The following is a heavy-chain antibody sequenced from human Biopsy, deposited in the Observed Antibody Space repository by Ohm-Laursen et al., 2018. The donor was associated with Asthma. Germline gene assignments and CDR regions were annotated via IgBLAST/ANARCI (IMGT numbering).Heavy chain of an antibody. CDR3: GRERSYMVDY. J-gene: IGHJ4*02. D-gene: IGHD3-10*01. CDR1: GFTFGSYG. Sequence: SLRLSCAASGFTFGSYGLHWVRQAPGKGLEWVADIWFDGSNKHYADSVKGRFTISRDNSKNKLYLQMNSLRAEDTALYYCGRERSYMVDYWGQGTLVIVPS. CDR2: IWFDGSNK. V-gene: IGHV3-33*01.